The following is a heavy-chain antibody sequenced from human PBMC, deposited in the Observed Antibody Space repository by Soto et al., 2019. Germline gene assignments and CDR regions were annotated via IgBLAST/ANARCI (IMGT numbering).Heavy chain of an antibody. Sequence: LRLSCAASGFTFSTYEMHWVRQAPGKGLEWVSYISSSGNTVYYADSVKGRFTISRDNTRNSLYLQMNSLRDEDTALYYCVRYCSTTLCNGVATRTFDYWGQGTLVTVSS. CDR1: GFTFSTYE. CDR3: VRYCSTTLCNGVATRTFDY. J-gene: IGHJ4*02. V-gene: IGHV3-48*03. D-gene: IGHD2-2*01. CDR2: ISSSGNTV.